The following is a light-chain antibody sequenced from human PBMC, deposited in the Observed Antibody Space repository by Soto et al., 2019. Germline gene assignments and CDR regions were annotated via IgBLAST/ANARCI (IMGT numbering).Light chain of an antibody. CDR2: EGS. J-gene: IGLJ1*01. CDR3: CSYAGGSNV. V-gene: IGLV2-23*03. CDR1: SSDVGSYKF. Sequence: QSVLTQPASVSGSPGQSITSSCTGTSSDVGSYKFVSWYQQYPGKAPKLMIYEGSKRPSGVSDRFSGSKSGNTASLTISGLQAEDEADYFCCSYAGGSNVFGAGTKVNVL.